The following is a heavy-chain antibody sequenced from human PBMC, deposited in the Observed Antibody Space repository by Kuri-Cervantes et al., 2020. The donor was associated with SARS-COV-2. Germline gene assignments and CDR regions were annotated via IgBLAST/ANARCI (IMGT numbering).Heavy chain of an antibody. CDR1: GGSFSGYY. Sequence: SQTFSLTCAVYGGSFSGYYWSWIRQPPGKGLEWIGEINHSGSTNYNPSLKSRVTISVDTSKNQFSLKLSSVTAADTAVYYCARKRTTVTTFWFDPWGQGTLVTVSS. V-gene: IGHV4-34*01. CDR3: ARKRTTVTTFWFDP. J-gene: IGHJ5*02. D-gene: IGHD4-17*01. CDR2: INHSGST.